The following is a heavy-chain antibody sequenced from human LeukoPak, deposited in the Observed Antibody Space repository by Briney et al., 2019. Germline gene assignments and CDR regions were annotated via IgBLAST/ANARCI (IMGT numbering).Heavy chain of an antibody. CDR3: VRHVARAFDI. J-gene: IGHJ3*02. CDR1: GGSFSGYY. Sequence: PSETLSLTCAVYGGSFSGYYWSWIRQPPGKGLEWIGEINHSGSTNYNPSLKSRVTISVDTSKNQLSLKLSSVTAADTAVYSCVRHVARAFDIWGQGTEVTVSS. CDR2: INHSGST. V-gene: IGHV4-34*01.